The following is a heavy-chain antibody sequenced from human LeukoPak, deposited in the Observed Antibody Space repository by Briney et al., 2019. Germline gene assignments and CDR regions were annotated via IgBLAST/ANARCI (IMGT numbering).Heavy chain of an antibody. Sequence: SETLSLTCAVYGGSFSGYYWSWIRQPPGKGLEWIGEINHSGSTNYNPSLKSRVTISVDTSKNQFSLKLSSVTAADTAIYYCARDRGSWPHATFDIWGQGTTVTVSS. CDR3: ARDRGSWPHATFDI. V-gene: IGHV4-34*01. D-gene: IGHD3-16*01. CDR1: GGSFSGYY. J-gene: IGHJ3*02. CDR2: INHSGST.